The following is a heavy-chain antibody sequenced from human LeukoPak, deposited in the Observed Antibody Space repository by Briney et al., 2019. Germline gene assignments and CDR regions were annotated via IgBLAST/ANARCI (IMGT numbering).Heavy chain of an antibody. J-gene: IGHJ6*03. CDR3: ARDPYSGSYGHLYYYYMDV. V-gene: IGHV1-8*01. CDR2: MNPNSGNT. CDR1: GYTFTSYD. D-gene: IGHD1-26*01. Sequence: ASVKVSCKASGYTFTSYDINWVRQATGQGLEWMGWMNPNSGNTGYAQKFQGRVTMTRNTSISTAYMELSSLRSEDTAVYYCARDPYSGSYGHLYYYYMDVWGKGTTVTISS.